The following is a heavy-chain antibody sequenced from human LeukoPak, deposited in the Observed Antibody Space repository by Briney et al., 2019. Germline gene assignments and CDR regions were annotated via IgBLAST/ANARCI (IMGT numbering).Heavy chain of an antibody. CDR3: ARFGYNSSWSIDY. CDR2: ISSSSSYI. J-gene: IGHJ4*02. Sequence: PGGSLRLSRAASGFTFSSYAMSWVRQAPGKGLEWVSSISSSSSYIYYADSVKGRFTISRDNAKNSLYLQMNSLRAEDTAVYYCARFGYNSSWSIDYWGQGTLVTVSS. D-gene: IGHD6-13*01. V-gene: IGHV3-21*01. CDR1: GFTFSSYA.